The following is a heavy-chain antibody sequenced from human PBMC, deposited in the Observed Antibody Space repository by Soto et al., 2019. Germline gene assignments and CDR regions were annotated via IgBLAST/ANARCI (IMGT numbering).Heavy chain of an antibody. CDR3: ARIAYYDFWSGWDCWYFDL. J-gene: IGHJ2*01. Sequence: SETLSLTCTVSGGSISSYYWSWMRQPPGKGLEWIGYIYYSGSTNYNPSLKSRVTISVDTSKNQFSLKLSSVTAADTAVYYCARIAYYDFWSGWDCWYFDLWGRGTLVTVSS. D-gene: IGHD3-3*01. V-gene: IGHV4-59*01. CDR1: GGSISSYY. CDR2: IYYSGST.